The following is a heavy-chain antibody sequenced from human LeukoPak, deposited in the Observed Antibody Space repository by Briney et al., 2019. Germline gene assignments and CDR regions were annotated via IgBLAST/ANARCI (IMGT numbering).Heavy chain of an antibody. CDR3: TTGYCSGGPCYSSFRFDY. CDR2: MKSKTDGGTT. V-gene: IGHV3-15*01. CDR1: GLTFSNAW. J-gene: IGHJ4*02. D-gene: IGHD2-15*01. Sequence: PGGSLRLSCAVSGLTFSNAWMSWVRQAPGKGLEWVGRMKSKTDGGTTDYAAPVKGKFTISRDDSKNTLYLQINSLKTEDTAVYYCTTGYCSGGPCYSSFRFDYWGQGILVTVSS.